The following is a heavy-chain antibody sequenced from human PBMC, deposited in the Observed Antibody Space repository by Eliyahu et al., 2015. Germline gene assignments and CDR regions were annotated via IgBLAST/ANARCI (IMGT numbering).Heavy chain of an antibody. D-gene: IGHD3-9*01. J-gene: IGHJ3*02. CDR3: ARAGYDILTGYYKTGYDAFHI. V-gene: IGHV4-59*01. Sequence: QVQLQESGPGLVKSSETLSLTCTVSGGSISXXYXSWIRQPPGKGLEWIGYIYYSGSTNYNPSLKSRVTISVDTSKNQFSLKLSSVTAADTAVYYCARAGYDILTGYYKTGYDAFHIWGQGTMVTVSS. CDR1: GGSISXXY. CDR2: IYYSGST.